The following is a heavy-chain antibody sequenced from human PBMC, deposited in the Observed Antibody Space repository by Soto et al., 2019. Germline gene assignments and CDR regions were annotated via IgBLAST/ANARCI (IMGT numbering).Heavy chain of an antibody. V-gene: IGHV3-33*01. CDR3: ARDPSLITMVRGVIITIPDYYYYGMDV. Sequence: GGSLRLSCAASGFTFSSYGMHWVRQAPGKGLEWVAVIWYDGSNKYYADSVKGRFTISGDNSKNMLYLQMNSLRAEDTAVYYCARDPSLITMVRGVIITIPDYYYYGMDVWGQGTTVTVSS. CDR2: IWYDGSNK. D-gene: IGHD3-10*01. CDR1: GFTFSSYG. J-gene: IGHJ6*02.